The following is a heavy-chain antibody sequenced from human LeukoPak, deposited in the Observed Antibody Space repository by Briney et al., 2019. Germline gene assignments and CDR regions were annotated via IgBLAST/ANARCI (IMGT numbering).Heavy chain of an antibody. J-gene: IGHJ4*02. CDR2: ISAYNGNT. CDR1: GASLSETS. CDR3: ARGLGAHSH. Sequence: ASVKVSCKVSGASLSETSIHWVRQAPGQGLEWMGWISAYNGNTNYAQKLQGRVTMTTDTSTSTAYMELRSLRSDDTAVYYCARGLGAHSHWGQGTLVTVSS. V-gene: IGHV1-18*01. D-gene: IGHD1-26*01.